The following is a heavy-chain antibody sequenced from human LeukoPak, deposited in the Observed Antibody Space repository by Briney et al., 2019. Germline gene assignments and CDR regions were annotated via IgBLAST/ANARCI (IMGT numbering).Heavy chain of an antibody. CDR1: TFTFSNYA. V-gene: IGHV3-30-3*01. CDR3: VRGSYGAYDY. Sequence: GRSLRLSCAASTFTFSNYAMHWVLQAPGKGLARVALISYDGSNKYYTDSVKGRFTISRDNSKNTLYLQMNSLRAEDTAVYYCVRGSYGAYDYWGQGSLVTVSS. CDR2: ISYDGSNK. D-gene: IGHD4-17*01. J-gene: IGHJ4*02.